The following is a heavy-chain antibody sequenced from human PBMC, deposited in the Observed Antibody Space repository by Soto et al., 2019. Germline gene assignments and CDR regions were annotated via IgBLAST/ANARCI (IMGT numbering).Heavy chain of an antibody. V-gene: IGHV1-2*02. Sequence: QVQLVQSGAEVKKPGASVTVSCKASGYRFSDYYLHWVRQAPGQGPEWMGWMNPNSGETKYEQKFKGRVTMTRDTSVRTAFMELNWLKSDDTAVYYCARESGGATATLDYYYFYMDVWGIGTTVTVSS. CDR2: MNPNSGET. D-gene: IGHD5-12*01. CDR3: ARESGGATATLDYYYFYMDV. J-gene: IGHJ6*03. CDR1: GYRFSDYY.